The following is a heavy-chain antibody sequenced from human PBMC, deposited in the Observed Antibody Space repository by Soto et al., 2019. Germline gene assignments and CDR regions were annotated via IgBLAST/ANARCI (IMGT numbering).Heavy chain of an antibody. V-gene: IGHV4-30-4*01. Sequence: QVQLQESGPGLVKPSQTLSLTCTVSGGSISSGDYYWSWIRQPPGKGLEWIGYIYYSGSTYYNPSLKSRVTISVDTSKNQFSMKLSSVTAADTAVYYCARAMVVTQNWFDPWGQGTLVTVSS. CDR2: IYYSGST. CDR3: ARAMVVTQNWFDP. D-gene: IGHD2-21*02. CDR1: GGSISSGDYY. J-gene: IGHJ5*02.